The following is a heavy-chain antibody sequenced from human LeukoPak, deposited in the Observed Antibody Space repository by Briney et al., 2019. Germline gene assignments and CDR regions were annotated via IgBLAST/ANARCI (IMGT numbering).Heavy chain of an antibody. CDR3: ARGLGRFLEWLLLEVDY. V-gene: IGHV1-46*01. CDR1: GYTFTSYF. CDR2: INPSGGNT. Sequence: ASVKVSCKASGYTFTSYFMYWVRQAPGQGLEWMGIINPSGGNTNYAQRFQGRVTMTRDTSTSTVYMELRSLRSDDTAVYYCARGLGRFLEWLLLEVDYWGQGTLVTVSS. J-gene: IGHJ4*02. D-gene: IGHD3-3*01.